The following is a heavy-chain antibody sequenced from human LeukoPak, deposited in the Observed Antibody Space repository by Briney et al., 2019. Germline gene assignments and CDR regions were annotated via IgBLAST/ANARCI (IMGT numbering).Heavy chain of an antibody. CDR1: GFTFDNYA. V-gene: IGHV3-9*03. CDR3: AKDEFVASDFTGAFDI. J-gene: IGHJ3*02. D-gene: IGHD2-8*02. Sequence: PGRSLRLSCAASGFTFDNYAMQWVRQAPGKGLEWVSGISWNSGSIGYADSVKGRFTISRDNAKDSLYLQMNSLRTEDMALYYCAKDEFVASDFTGAFDIWGQGTMVTVSS. CDR2: ISWNSGSI.